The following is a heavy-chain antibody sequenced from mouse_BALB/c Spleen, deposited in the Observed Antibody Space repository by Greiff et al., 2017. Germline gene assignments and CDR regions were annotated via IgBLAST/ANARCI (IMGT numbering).Heavy chain of an antibody. Sequence: EVQLVESGGGLVQPGGSMKLSCVASGFTFSNYWMNWVRQSPEKGLEWVAEIRLKSNNYATHYAESVKGRFTISRDDSKSSVYLQMNNLRAEDTGIYYCTRDKYYGSSYGFAYWGQGTLVTVSA. J-gene: IGHJ3*01. CDR3: TRDKYYGSSYGFAY. CDR1: GFTFSNYW. V-gene: IGHV6-6*02. D-gene: IGHD1-1*01. CDR2: IRLKSNNYAT.